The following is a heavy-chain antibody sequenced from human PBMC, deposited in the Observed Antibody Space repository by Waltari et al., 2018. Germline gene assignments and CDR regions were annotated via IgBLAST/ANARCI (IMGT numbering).Heavy chain of an antibody. Sequence: QLQLQQSGPGLVKPSESLSLTCGVSGYPMTENYWWSWVRQSPEKGLEWIGQIHRSGRTYYNPSLETRVSVSMDTSNNKFFLKLSSAIAADTAVYYCARDRGRGLYFDSWGQGTLVTVSP. V-gene: IGHV4-4*02. CDR1: GYPMTENYW. CDR2: IHRSGRT. J-gene: IGHJ4*02. D-gene: IGHD2-15*01. CDR3: ARDRGRGLYFDS.